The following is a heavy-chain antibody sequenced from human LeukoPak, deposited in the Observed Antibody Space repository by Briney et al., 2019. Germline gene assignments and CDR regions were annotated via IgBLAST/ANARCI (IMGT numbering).Heavy chain of an antibody. V-gene: IGHV3-30*02. CDR1: GLTFSSYG. D-gene: IGHD2-15*01. CDR2: IGYDGSKK. J-gene: IGHJ4*02. CDR3: ARDLGGIYYIAY. Sequence: GGSLRLSCAASGLTFSSYGMHWVRQAPGEGLEWVAYIGYDGSKKYYSDSVKGRFTISRDNSKNTVHLQMNSLRAADTALYFCARDLGGIYYIAYWGQGTLVTVSS.